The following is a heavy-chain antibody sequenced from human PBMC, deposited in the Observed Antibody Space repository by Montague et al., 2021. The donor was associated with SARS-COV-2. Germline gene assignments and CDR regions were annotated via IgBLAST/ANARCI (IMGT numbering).Heavy chain of an antibody. J-gene: IGHJ5*02. D-gene: IGHD3-16*02. Sequence: SETLSLTCTVSGDSFSSTSYYWLWICQPPGKGLEWIVSVNYRGSTYYSPSFQSRFKVSIATYKSQFFLRVNSVTAADMSTYSCARHRDYYWGSYRPFDLWGQGTLVIVSS. V-gene: IGHV4-39*01. CDR3: ARHRDYYWGSYRPFDL. CDR1: GDSFSSTSYY. CDR2: VNYRGST.